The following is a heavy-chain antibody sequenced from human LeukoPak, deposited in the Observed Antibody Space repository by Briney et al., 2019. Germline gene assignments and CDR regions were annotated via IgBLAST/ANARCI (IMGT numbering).Heavy chain of an antibody. CDR3: ATEAKITIFGVVIRIHAFDI. V-gene: IGHV1-8*01. D-gene: IGHD3-3*01. CDR2: MNPNSGNT. Sequence: ASVKVSCKASGYTFTSYDINWVRQATGQGLEWMGWMNPNSGNTGYTQKFQGRVTMTRNTSKNTAYMELSSLRSEDTAVYYCATEAKITIFGVVIRIHAFDIWGQGTMVTVSS. CDR1: GYTFTSYD. J-gene: IGHJ3*02.